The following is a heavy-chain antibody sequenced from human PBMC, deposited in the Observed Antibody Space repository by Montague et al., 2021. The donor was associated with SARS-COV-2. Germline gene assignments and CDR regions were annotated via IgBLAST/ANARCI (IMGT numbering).Heavy chain of an antibody. D-gene: IGHD1-26*01. CDR3: ARPKGGNYRGAFDI. CDR2: ISYDGSNK. CDR1: GFTFSSYA. Sequence: SLRLSCAASGFTFSSYAMHWVRQAPGKGLGWVAVISYDGSNKYYADSVKGRFTISRDNSKNTLYLQMNSLRAEDTAVYYCARPKGGNYRGAFDIWGQGTMVTASS. J-gene: IGHJ3*02. V-gene: IGHV3-30-3*01.